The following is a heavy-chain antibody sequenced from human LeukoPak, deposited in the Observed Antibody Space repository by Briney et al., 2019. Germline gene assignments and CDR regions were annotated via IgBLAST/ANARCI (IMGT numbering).Heavy chain of an antibody. J-gene: IGHJ4*01. Sequence: GGSLRLFCAASGFTFIAYGMQWVRQAPGKGLVWVSRINPDGSSTSYADSVKCRFTVSRDNAKNTLYLQVNSLRAEDTAVYFCTRELPREVALDYWGQGTLVTVSS. V-gene: IGHV3-74*01. CDR1: GFTFIAYG. CDR3: TRELPREVALDY. CDR2: INPDGSST. D-gene: IGHD1-26*01.